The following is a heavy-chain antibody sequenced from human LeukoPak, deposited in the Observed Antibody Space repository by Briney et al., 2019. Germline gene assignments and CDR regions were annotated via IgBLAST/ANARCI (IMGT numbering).Heavy chain of an antibody. CDR3: VKPYPTLTTSSVLDT. D-gene: IGHD4-17*01. Sequence: GGSLRLSCAASGFTFSSYEMNWVRQAPGKGLEWVAAISYDGNTQHYADPVKGRFTISRDNSKSKVYLQIDTLTIEDSAVYYCVKPYPTLTTSSVLDTWGQGTLVTVSS. CDR1: GFTFSSYE. J-gene: IGHJ5*01. V-gene: IGHV3-30*18. CDR2: ISYDGNTQ.